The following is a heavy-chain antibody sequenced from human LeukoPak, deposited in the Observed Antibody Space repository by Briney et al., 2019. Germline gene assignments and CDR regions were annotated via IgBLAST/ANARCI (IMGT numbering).Heavy chain of an antibody. CDR1: GGSISSSSYY. CDR3: ATSYDILTGDDY. Sequence: SETLSLTCTVSGGSISSSSYYWGWIRQPPGKGLEWIGSIYYSGSTYYNPPLKSRLTISVDTSKNQFSLKLSSVTAADTAVYYCATSYDILTGDDYWGQGTLVTVSS. CDR2: IYYSGST. J-gene: IGHJ4*02. D-gene: IGHD3-9*01. V-gene: IGHV4-39*07.